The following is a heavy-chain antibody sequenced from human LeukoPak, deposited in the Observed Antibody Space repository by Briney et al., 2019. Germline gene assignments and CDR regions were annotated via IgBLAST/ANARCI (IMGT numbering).Heavy chain of an antibody. V-gene: IGHV4-34*01. Sequence: SETLSLTCAVYGGSFSGYYWSWIRQPPGKGLEWIGEINHSGSTNYNPSLKSRVTISVDTSKNQFSLKLSSVTAADTAVYYCARISRLAATDRPWVTYYYYYYMDVWGKGTTVTVSS. CDR1: GGSFSGYY. D-gene: IGHD6-13*01. CDR3: ARISRLAATDRPWVTYYYYYYMDV. J-gene: IGHJ6*03. CDR2: INHSGST.